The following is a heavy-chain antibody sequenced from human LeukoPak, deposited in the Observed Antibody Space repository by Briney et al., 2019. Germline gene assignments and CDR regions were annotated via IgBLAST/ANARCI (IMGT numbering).Heavy chain of an antibody. CDR1: GFTFSSYG. D-gene: IGHD6-19*01. V-gene: IGHV3-30*02. Sequence: GGSLRLSCAASGFTFSSYGMHWVRQAPGKGLEWVAFIRYDGSNKYYADSVKGRFTISRDNAKNSLYLQMNSLRAEDTAVYYCARVEYSSGWSDRKYYFDYWGQGTLVTVSS. J-gene: IGHJ4*02. CDR2: IRYDGSNK. CDR3: ARVEYSSGWSDRKYYFDY.